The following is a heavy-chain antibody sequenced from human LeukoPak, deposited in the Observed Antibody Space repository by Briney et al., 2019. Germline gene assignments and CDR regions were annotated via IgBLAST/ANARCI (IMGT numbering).Heavy chain of an antibody. CDR1: GFIFNSYW. CDR2: IRHDGREK. J-gene: IGHJ6*02. Sequence: GGSLRLSCAASGFIFNSYWMTWVRQAPGKAPEWVANIRHDGREKYYVGSVKGRFIISRDNAKNSLYLQMNSLRVEDTAIYYCAWGMDVWGQGTTVTVSS. V-gene: IGHV3-7*04. CDR3: AWGMDV.